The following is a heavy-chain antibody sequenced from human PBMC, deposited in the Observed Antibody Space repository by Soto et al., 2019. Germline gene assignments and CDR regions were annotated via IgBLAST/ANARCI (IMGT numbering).Heavy chain of an antibody. V-gene: IGHV3-33*01. Sequence: GGSLRLSCAASGFTFSSYGMRWVRQAPGKGPEWVAVIWYDGSNKYYADSVKGRLTISRDNSKNTLYLQMNSLRAEDTAVYYCARPSIVGATLFDYWGQGTLVTVSS. D-gene: IGHD1-26*01. CDR3: ARPSIVGATLFDY. J-gene: IGHJ4*02. CDR1: GFTFSSYG. CDR2: IWYDGSNK.